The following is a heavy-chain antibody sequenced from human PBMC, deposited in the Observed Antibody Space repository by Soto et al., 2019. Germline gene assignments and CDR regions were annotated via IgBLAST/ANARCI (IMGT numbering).Heavy chain of an antibody. CDR2: IYDGGRT. D-gene: IGHD1-1*01. V-gene: IGHV4-30-4*01. J-gene: IGHJ4*02. CDR1: GGSISTVDYW. CDR3: SRGASGYKVDS. Sequence: QVQLQESGPGLVKPSQTLSLTCTVSGGSISTVDYWWSWIRQSPDMGLEWIGHIYDGGRTYNNPSLESRLIMSIDTCKSQPYLTVICVSVADSAVYYCSRGASGYKVDSWGKGTLGTVSS.